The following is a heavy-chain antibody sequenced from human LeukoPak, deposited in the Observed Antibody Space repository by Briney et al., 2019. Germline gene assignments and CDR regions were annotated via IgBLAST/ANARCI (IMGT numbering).Heavy chain of an antibody. D-gene: IGHD4-17*01. CDR1: GFTLSSYE. J-gene: IGHJ4*02. CDR2: NSRTGNRI. Sequence: GGSLRLSCAASGFTLSSYEMNWVRLAPGKGLECISHNSRTGNRIYYADSVKGRFTISIDNAKNILYLQMNSLKAEDTAIYYCTTDYAPGYWGQGTLVTVSS. CDR3: TTDYAPGY. V-gene: IGHV3-48*03.